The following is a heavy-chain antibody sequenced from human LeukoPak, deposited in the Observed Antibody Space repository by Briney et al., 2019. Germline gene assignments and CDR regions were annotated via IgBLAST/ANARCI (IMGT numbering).Heavy chain of an antibody. Sequence: PSETLSLTCTVSGGSISSYYLSWVRPPQGKGLEWIGSIYYSGSTNYNPSLKSRVTISVDTSKNQFSLKLSSVTAADTAVYYCARDHFWSGYYGDYYYYMDVWGKGTTVTVSS. J-gene: IGHJ6*03. CDR2: IYYSGST. V-gene: IGHV4-59*01. D-gene: IGHD3-3*02. CDR1: GGSISSYY. CDR3: ARDHFWSGYYGDYYYYMDV.